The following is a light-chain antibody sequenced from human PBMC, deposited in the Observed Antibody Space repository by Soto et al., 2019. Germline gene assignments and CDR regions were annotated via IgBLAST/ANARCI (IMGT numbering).Light chain of an antibody. CDR3: FLSYGGVSYV. J-gene: IGLJ1*01. CDR2: DTT. Sequence: QAVVTKEPSLTVSPGGTVTLTCGSSTGAVTSAHHPYWFQQKPGQAPRTLIYDTTNKHSWTPARFSGSLLGGKAALTLSGAQPEDEAEYFCFLSYGGVSYVFGTGTKLTVL. V-gene: IGLV7-46*01. CDR1: TGAVTSAHH.